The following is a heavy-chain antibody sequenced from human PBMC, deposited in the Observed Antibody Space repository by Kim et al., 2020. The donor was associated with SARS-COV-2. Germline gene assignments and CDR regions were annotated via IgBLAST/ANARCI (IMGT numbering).Heavy chain of an antibody. CDR1: GGSISSYY. J-gene: IGHJ4*02. CDR3: ARDPFNYDSHAR. Sequence: SETLSLTCTVSGGSISSYYWSWIRQPPGKGLEWIGYIYYSGSTNYNPSLKSRVTISVDTSKNQFSLKLSSVTAADTAVYYCARDPFNYDSHARWGQGTLVTVSS. V-gene: IGHV4-59*13. CDR2: IYYSGST. D-gene: IGHD3-22*01.